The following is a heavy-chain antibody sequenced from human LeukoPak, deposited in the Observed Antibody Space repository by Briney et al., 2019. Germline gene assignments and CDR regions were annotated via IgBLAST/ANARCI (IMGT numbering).Heavy chain of an antibody. CDR1: GGSISGYS. V-gene: IGHV4-59*01. CDR3: ARGVYDSSGYYYGHFDS. Sequence: SETLSLTCTVSGGSISGYSWNWIGQPPGKGLEWIGYIYYSGSTNYNPSLKSRVTILVDASKNQFSLKLSSVTAADTALYYCARGVYDSSGYYYGHFDSWGQGTLVTVSS. J-gene: IGHJ4*02. CDR2: IYYSGST. D-gene: IGHD3-22*01.